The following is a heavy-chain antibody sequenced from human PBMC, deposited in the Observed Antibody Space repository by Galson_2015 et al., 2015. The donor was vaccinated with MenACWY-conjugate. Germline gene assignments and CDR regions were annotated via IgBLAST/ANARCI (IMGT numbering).Heavy chain of an antibody. D-gene: IGHD2-2*01. CDR1: GFIFNNYW. CDR3: ARDLGFYCSRNDCYSPY. V-gene: IGHV3-7*03. J-gene: IGHJ4*02. CDR2: IKQDGSEK. Sequence: SLSLSCAASGFIFNNYWMSWVRQVPGTGPEWVANIKQDGSEKYYVDSVRGRFTISRDNAKNSLYLQMSSLRAEDTAVYYCARDLGFYCSRNDCYSPYWGQGTLVTVSS.